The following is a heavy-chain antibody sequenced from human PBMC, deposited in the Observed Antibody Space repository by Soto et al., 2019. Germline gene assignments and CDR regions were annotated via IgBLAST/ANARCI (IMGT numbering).Heavy chain of an antibody. J-gene: IGHJ4*02. Sequence: GGSLRLSCAASGFSFDDYTMHWVRQGPGKGLEWVSLITWDGGSTYYADSVKGRFTISRDNSKNSLYLQMNSLRTEDTALYYCARGSYYYDSSGYYHYWGQGTLVTVSS. CDR1: GFSFDDYT. V-gene: IGHV3-43*01. D-gene: IGHD3-22*01. CDR2: ITWDGGST. CDR3: ARGSYYYDSSGYYHY.